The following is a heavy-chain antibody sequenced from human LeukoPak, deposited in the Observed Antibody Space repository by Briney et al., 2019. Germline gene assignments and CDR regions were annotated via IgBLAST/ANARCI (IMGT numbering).Heavy chain of an antibody. CDR1: GYTFTSYG. V-gene: IGHV1-69*04. D-gene: IGHD3-10*01. CDR3: ARDTPRYYYYGSGSYYMSSFDY. CDR2: IIPILGIA. Sequence: SVKVSCKASGYTFTSYGISWVRQAPGQGLEWMGRIIPILGIANYAQKFQGRVTITAGKSTSTAYMELSSLRSEDTAVYYCARDTPRYYYYGSGSYYMSSFDYWGQGTLVTVSS. J-gene: IGHJ4*02.